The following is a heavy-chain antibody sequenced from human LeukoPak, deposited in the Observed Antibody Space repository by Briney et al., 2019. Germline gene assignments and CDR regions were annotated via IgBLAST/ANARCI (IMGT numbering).Heavy chain of an antibody. Sequence: GGTLRLSCAASGFTFSGYGMSWVRQAPGKGLEWVSAISGSGGSTYYADSVKGRFTISRDNAKNSLYLQMNSLRAEDTAVYYCAELGITMIGGVWGKGTTVTISS. V-gene: IGHV3-23*01. CDR2: ISGSGGST. CDR1: GFTFSGYG. D-gene: IGHD3-10*02. CDR3: AELGITMIGGV. J-gene: IGHJ6*04.